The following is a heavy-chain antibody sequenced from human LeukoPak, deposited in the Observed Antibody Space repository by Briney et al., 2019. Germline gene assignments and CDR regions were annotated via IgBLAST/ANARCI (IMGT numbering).Heavy chain of an antibody. CDR1: GFTFSSYE. D-gene: IGHD3-10*02. V-gene: IGHV3-48*03. CDR2: ISSSGSTI. J-gene: IGHJ6*04. Sequence: GGSLRLSCAASGFTFSSYEMNWLRQAPGKGLEGVSYISSSGSTIYYAGSVKGRFTISRDNAKNSLYLQMNSLRAEDTAVYYCAELGITMIGGVWGKGTTVTISS. CDR3: AELGITMIGGV.